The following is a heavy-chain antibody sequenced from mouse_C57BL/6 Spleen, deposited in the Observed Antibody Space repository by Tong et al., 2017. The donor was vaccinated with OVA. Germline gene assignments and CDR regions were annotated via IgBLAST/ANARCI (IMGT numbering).Heavy chain of an antibody. D-gene: IGHD2-10*01. CDR2: ISDGGSYT. CDR3: ARERETLRYFDV. Sequence: EVQLQESGEGLVKPGGSLKLSCAASGFTFSSYAMSWVRQTPEKRLEWVATISDGGSYTYYPDNVKGRFTISRDNAKNKLYLQMSHLKSEDTAMYYCARERETLRYFDVGGTGTTDTVSS. CDR1: GFTFSSYA. J-gene: IGHJ1*03. V-gene: IGHV5-4*01.